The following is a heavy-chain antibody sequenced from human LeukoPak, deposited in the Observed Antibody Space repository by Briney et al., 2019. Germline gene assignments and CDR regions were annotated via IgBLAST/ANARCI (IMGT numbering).Heavy chain of an antibody. D-gene: IGHD3-16*01. V-gene: IGHV3-30*18. Sequence: GGSLRLSCAASGFTFSSYGMHWVRQAPGKGLEWVAVISYDGSNKYYADSVKGLFTISRDNSKNTLYLQMNSLRAEDTAVYYCAKDREVTFGGIPDYWGQGTLVTVSS. CDR2: ISYDGSNK. CDR3: AKDREVTFGGIPDY. J-gene: IGHJ4*02. CDR1: GFTFSSYG.